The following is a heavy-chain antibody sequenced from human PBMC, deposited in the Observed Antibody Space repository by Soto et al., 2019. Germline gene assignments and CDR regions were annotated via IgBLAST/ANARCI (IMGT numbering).Heavy chain of an antibody. CDR3: ARDRYSGSHGDYYGMDV. Sequence: PGGSLRLSCAASGFTVSSNYMSWVRQAPGKGLEWVSVIYSGGSTYYADSVKGRFTISRDNSKNTLYLQMNSLRAEDTAVYYCARDRYSGSHGDYYGMDVWGQATTVTVSS. J-gene: IGHJ6*02. CDR1: GFTVSSNY. V-gene: IGHV3-53*01. D-gene: IGHD1-26*01. CDR2: IYSGGST.